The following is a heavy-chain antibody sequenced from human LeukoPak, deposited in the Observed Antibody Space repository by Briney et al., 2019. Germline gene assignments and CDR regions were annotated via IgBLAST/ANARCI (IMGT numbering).Heavy chain of an antibody. J-gene: IGHJ4*02. V-gene: IGHV4-59*01. D-gene: IGHD1-1*01. CDR3: ARVQYTAIDY. CDR2: IYYSGST. CDR1: GGSISSYY. Sequence: PSETLSLTCTVSGGSISSYYWSWIRQPPGKGLEWIGYIYYSGSTNYNPSLKSRVTISVDTSKNQFSLKLSSVTAADTAVYYCARVQYTAIDYWGQGTLVTVSS.